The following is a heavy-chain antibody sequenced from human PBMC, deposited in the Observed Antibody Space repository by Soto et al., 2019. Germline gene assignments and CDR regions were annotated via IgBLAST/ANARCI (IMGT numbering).Heavy chain of an antibody. Sequence: ESGGGVVQPGRSLRLSCAASGFTFSSYAMHWVRQAPGKGLEWVAVISYDGSNKYYADSVKGRFTISRDNSKNTLYLQMNSLRAEDTAVYYCARGTVAGGRIYYGMDVWGQGTTVTVSS. V-gene: IGHV3-30-3*01. CDR2: ISYDGSNK. J-gene: IGHJ6*02. D-gene: IGHD6-19*01. CDR1: GFTFSSYA. CDR3: ARGTVAGGRIYYGMDV.